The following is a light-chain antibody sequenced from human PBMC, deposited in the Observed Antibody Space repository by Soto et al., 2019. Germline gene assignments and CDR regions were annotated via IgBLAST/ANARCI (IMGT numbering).Light chain of an antibody. V-gene: IGKV1-6*01. CDR2: GAS. J-gene: IGKJ1*01. CDR1: QDIRSY. Sequence: AIQMTQSPSSLSASVGDRVTITCRASQDIRSYLGWYQQKPGNAPKLLIFGASHLHSGVPSRFSGSGSGTDFTLTISSLQPEDFATYYCLQDLSYPRTFGQGTKVEI. CDR3: LQDLSYPRT.